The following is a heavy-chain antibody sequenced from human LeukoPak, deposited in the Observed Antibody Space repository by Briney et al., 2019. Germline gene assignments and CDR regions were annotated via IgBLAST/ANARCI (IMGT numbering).Heavy chain of an antibody. CDR2: ISDRGDST. V-gene: IGHV3-23*01. CDR1: GLNLTTYA. D-gene: IGHD3/OR15-3a*01. Sequence: PGGSLRLSCAASGLNLTTYAMGWVRQAPGKGLEWVSVISDRGDSTYYGDSVKGRFTISRDSSKNTLYLQMNSLGGEDTALYYCAKGRWGLTINNFDLWGQETMVTVSS. CDR3: AKGRWGLTINNFDL. J-gene: IGHJ3*01.